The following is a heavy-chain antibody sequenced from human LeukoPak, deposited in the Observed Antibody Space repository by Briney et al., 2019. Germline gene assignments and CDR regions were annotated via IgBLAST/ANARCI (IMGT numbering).Heavy chain of an antibody. CDR3: ARDTGYSYGSLNAFDI. V-gene: IGHV4-28*03. D-gene: IGHD5-18*01. CDR2: IYYSGST. J-gene: IGHJ3*02. CDR1: GYSISSSNW. Sequence: SDTLSLTCAVSGYSISSSNWWGWIRQPPGKGLEWIGYIYYSGSTNYNPSLKSRVTMSVDTSKNQFSLKLSSVTAADTAVYYCARDTGYSYGSLNAFDIWGQGTMVTVSS.